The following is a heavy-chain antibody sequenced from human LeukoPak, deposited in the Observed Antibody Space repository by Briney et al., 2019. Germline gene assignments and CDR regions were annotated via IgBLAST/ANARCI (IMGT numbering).Heavy chain of an antibody. V-gene: IGHV4-59*01. CDR3: ARDDGDYWYFDL. D-gene: IGHD4-17*01. CDR1: GGSISSYY. J-gene: IGHJ2*01. CDR2: IYYSGST. Sequence: SETLSLTCTVSGGSISSYYWSWIRQPPGKGLEWIGYIYYSGSTNYNPSLKSRVTISVDTSKNQFSLKLSSVTAADTAVYYCARDDGDYWYFDLWGRGTLVTVSS.